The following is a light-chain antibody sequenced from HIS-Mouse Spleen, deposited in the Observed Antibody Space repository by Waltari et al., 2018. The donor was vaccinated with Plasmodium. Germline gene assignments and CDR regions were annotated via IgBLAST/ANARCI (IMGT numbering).Light chain of an antibody. V-gene: IGLV2-23*01. CDR2: EGS. J-gene: IGLJ3*02. CDR1: SSDVGRYNL. Sequence: QSALTQPASVSGYPGQSIPISCPGTSSDVGRYNLASWYQQHPGKAPKLMIYEGSKRPSGVSNRCSGSKSGNTASLTISGLQAEDEADYYCCSYAGSSTWVFGGGTKLTVL. CDR3: CSYAGSSTWV.